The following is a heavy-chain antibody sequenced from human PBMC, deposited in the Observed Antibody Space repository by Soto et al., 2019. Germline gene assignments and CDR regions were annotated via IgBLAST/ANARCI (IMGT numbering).Heavy chain of an antibody. D-gene: IGHD3-22*01. CDR2: ISYDGSNK. CDR1: GFTFSSYA. J-gene: IGHJ3*02. V-gene: IGHV3-30-3*01. CDR3: ARGYYDSSGDTDAFDI. Sequence: QVQLVESGGGVVQPGRSLRLSCAASGFTFSSYAMRWVRQAPGKGLEWVAVISYDGSNKYYADSVKGRFTISRDNSKNTLYLQMNSLRAEDTAVYYCARGYYDSSGDTDAFDIWGQGTMVTVSS.